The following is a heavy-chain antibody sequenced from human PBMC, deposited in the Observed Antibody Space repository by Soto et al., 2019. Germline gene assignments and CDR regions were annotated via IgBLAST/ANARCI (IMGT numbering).Heavy chain of an antibody. CDR2: MSYSGTT. J-gene: IGHJ6*02. V-gene: IGHV4-61*01. D-gene: IGHD3-16*02. Sequence: QVQLQESGPGLVKASETLSLTCTVSGGSVSSGSYYWTWIRQPPGKGLEWIGYMSYSGTTNYNPSLKARVTTSVDPSKHQFSLKVSSVTAADAALYYCATCVGALSKRMDVGGQGTTVTGSS. CDR3: ATCVGALSKRMDV. CDR1: GGSVSSGSYY.